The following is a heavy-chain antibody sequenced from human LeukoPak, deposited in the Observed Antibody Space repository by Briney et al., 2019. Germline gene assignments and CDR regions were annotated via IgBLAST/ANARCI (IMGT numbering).Heavy chain of an antibody. J-gene: IGHJ6*03. Sequence: GGSLRLSCAASGFTFSSYGMHWVRQAPGKGLEWVAFIRYDGSNKYYADSVKGRFTISRDNAKNSLYLQMNSLRAEDTAVYYCARVARNFDWLYYYYYYMDVWGKGTTVTISS. CDR3: ARVARNFDWLYYYYYYMDV. CDR2: IRYDGSNK. D-gene: IGHD3-9*01. CDR1: GFTFSSYG. V-gene: IGHV3-30*02.